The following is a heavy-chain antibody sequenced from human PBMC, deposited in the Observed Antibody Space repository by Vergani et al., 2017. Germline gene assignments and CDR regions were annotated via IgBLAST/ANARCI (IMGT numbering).Heavy chain of an antibody. J-gene: IGHJ4*02. CDR1: GGSFSGYY. V-gene: IGHV4-34*01. D-gene: IGHD3-22*01. CDR2: INHSGST. Sequence: QVQLQQWGAGLLKPSETLSLTCAVYGGSFSGYYWSWIRQPPGKGLEWIGEINHSGSTNYNPSLKSRVTISVDTSKNQFSLKLSSVTAADTAVYYCARDRARDSSGYYSPYFDYWGQGTLVTVSS. CDR3: ARDRARDSSGYYSPYFDY.